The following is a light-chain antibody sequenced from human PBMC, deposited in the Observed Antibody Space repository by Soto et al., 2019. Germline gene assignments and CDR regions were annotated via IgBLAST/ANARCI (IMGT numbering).Light chain of an antibody. V-gene: IGLV2-14*03. CDR1: NGDVGGYTY. CDR2: GVS. J-gene: IGLJ3*02. CDR3: SSYKGSSTV. Sequence: QSALTQPASVSGSPGQSIAISCTGSNGDVGGYTYVSWYQQHPGKAPKLLIFGVSNRPSGVCNRFSGSKSGNTASLTISGLQAEDEADYYCSSYKGSSTVFGGGTKLTVL.